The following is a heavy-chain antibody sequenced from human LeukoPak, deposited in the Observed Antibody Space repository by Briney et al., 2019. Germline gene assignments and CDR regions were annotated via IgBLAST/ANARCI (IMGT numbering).Heavy chain of an antibody. CDR1: GDSVTSYC. J-gene: IGHJ4*02. CDR3: ARLDFYGAGCYNH. D-gene: IGHD2-15*01. V-gene: IGHV4-59*08. Sequence: PSETLSLTCSVSGDSVTSYCWNWIRQAPGKGLEWIGYVSNDRTTNDAPALRSRVIMSVDTAKNNNPLRLRLVTAAETAVYYCARLDFYGAGCYNHWGRGTLVTVSS. CDR2: VSNDRTT.